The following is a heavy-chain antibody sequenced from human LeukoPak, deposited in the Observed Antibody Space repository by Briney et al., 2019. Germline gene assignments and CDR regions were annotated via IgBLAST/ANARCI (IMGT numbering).Heavy chain of an antibody. CDR3: ARDLDVDTAMVVFDY. D-gene: IGHD5-18*01. CDR2: INPNSGGT. CDR1: GYTFTSYY. J-gene: IGHJ4*02. Sequence: ASVKVSCKASGYTFTSYYMHWVRQAPGQGLEWMGWINPNSGGTNYAQKFQGRVTMTRDTSISTAYMELSRLRSDDTAVYYCARDLDVDTAMVVFDYWGQGTLVTVSS. V-gene: IGHV1-2*02.